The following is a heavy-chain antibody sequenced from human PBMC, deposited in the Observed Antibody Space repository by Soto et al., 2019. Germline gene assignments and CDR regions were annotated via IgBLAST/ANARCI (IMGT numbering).Heavy chain of an antibody. CDR3: AKEYYDFWSGYPDFDY. CDR1: GFTFSSYG. J-gene: IGHJ4*02. V-gene: IGHV3-30*18. D-gene: IGHD3-3*01. CDR2: ISYDGSNK. Sequence: GGSLRLSCAASGFTFSSYGMHWVRQAPGKGLEWVAVISYDGSNKYYADSVKGRFTISRDNSKNTLYLQMNSLRAEDTAVYYCAKEYYDFWSGYPDFDYWGQGTLVTVSS.